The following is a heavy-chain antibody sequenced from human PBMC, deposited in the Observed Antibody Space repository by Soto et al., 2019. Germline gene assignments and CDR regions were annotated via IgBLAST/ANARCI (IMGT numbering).Heavy chain of an antibody. V-gene: IGHV3-23*01. D-gene: IGHD2-2*01. Sequence: GGSLRLSCAASGFTFSSYAMSWVSQAPGKGLEWVSAISGSGGSTYYADSVKGRFTISRDNSKNTLYLQMNSLRAEDTAVYYCAKGDIVVVPAASVDYWGQGTLVTVSS. CDR3: AKGDIVVVPAASVDY. CDR2: ISGSGGST. J-gene: IGHJ4*02. CDR1: GFTFSSYA.